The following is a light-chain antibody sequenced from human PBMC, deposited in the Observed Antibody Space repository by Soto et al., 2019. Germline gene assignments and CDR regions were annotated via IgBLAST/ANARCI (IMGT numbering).Light chain of an antibody. CDR2: GAS. V-gene: IGKV3D-20*02. CDR3: QQRINWPRT. J-gene: IGKJ1*01. CDR1: QTVDNNY. Sequence: PGEKAILSCRASQTVDNNYLAWCQQKPVQAPRPLIYGASRRAAGIPDRFSGSASGTDFTPTISSLEPEDFAAYYCQQRINWPRTFGEGTKVDIK.